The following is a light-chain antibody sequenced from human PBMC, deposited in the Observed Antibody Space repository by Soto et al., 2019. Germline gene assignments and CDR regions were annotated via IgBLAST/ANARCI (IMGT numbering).Light chain of an antibody. V-gene: IGLV2-14*01. CDR3: SSYTSSNTYV. CDR1: SSDVGGYNY. Sequence: QSALTQPASVSGSPGQSITISCTGTSSDVGGYNYVSWYQQHPGKAPKLMIYDVSNRPSGVSNRFSGSKSGNTAPLTITGLQAEDEADYYCSSYTSSNTYVFGTGTKVTVL. CDR2: DVS. J-gene: IGLJ1*01.